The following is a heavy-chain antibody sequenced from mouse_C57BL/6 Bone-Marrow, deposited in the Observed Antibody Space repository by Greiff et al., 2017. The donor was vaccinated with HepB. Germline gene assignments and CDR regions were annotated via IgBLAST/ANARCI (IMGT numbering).Heavy chain of an antibody. CDR2: INYDGSST. CDR3: ARDPSSYYAMDY. V-gene: IGHV5-16*01. CDR1: GFTFSDYY. J-gene: IGHJ4*01. Sequence: EVKLVESEGGLVQPGSSMKLSCTASGFTFSDYYMAWVRQVPEKGLEWVANINYDGSSTYYLDSLKSRFIISRDNAKNILYLQMSSLKSEDTATYYCARDPSSYYAMDYWGQGTSVTVSS.